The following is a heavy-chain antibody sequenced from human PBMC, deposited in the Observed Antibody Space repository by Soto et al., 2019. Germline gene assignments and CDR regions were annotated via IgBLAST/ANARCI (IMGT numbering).Heavy chain of an antibody. D-gene: IGHD1-26*01. CDR1: GYSFTSYW. CDR3: ARLVGATPYYYYGMDV. V-gene: IGHV5-51*01. CDR2: IYPGDSDT. J-gene: IGHJ6*02. Sequence: GESLKISCKGSGYSFTSYWIGWVLQMPGKGLEWMGIIYPGDSDTRYSPSFQGQVTISADKSISTAYLQWSSLKASDTAMYYCARLVGATPYYYYGMDVWGQGTTVTVSS.